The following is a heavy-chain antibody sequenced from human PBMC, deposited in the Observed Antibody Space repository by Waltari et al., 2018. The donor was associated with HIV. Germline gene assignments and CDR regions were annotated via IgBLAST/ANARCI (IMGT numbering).Heavy chain of an antibody. V-gene: IGHV3-30-3*01. Sequence: QVQLVESGGGVVQPGRSLRLSCGACGFTFNHYTMHWVRQAPGKGLEWVAVISWDGSNKHYADSVKGRCTISRDNSRNSLYLQMSSLRAEDTAVYYCGREGDYYDSSPFDYWGQGTLVTVSS. CDR3: GREGDYYDSSPFDY. CDR2: ISWDGSNK. CDR1: GFTFNHYT. D-gene: IGHD3-22*01. J-gene: IGHJ4*02.